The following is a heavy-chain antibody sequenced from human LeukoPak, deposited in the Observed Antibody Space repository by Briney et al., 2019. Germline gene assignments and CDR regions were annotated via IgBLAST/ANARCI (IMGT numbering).Heavy chain of an antibody. D-gene: IGHD6-19*01. CDR2: ISGSGGST. J-gene: IGHJ4*02. Sequence: GGSLRLSCAASGFTFSNYNMNWVRQAPGKGLEWVSAISGSGGSTYYADSVKGRFTISRDNANNSLYLQMNSLRAEDTAVYYCARDYSGWTFDYWGQGILVTVSS. CDR1: GFTFSNYN. V-gene: IGHV3-48*01. CDR3: ARDYSGWTFDY.